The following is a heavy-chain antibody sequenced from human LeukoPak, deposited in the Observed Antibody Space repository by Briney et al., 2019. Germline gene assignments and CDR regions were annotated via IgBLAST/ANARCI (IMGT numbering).Heavy chain of an antibody. CDR3: ARGQSFGSSALGY. V-gene: IGHV4-39*07. Sequence: PSETLSLTCTVSGGSISSSSYYWSWIRQPPGKGLEWIGEINHSGSTNYNPSLKSRVTISVDTSKNQFSLKLSSVTAADTAVYYCARGQSFGSSALGYWGQGTLVTVSS. CDR1: GGSISSSSYY. J-gene: IGHJ4*02. D-gene: IGHD6-6*01. CDR2: INHSGST.